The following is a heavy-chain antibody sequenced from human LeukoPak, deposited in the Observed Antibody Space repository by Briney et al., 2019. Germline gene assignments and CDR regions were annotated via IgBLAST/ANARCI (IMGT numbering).Heavy chain of an antibody. D-gene: IGHD5-12*01. CDR3: AKDRYSGNKWFDP. CDR2: ISGSGGST. CDR1: GFTVSRNY. J-gene: IGHJ5*02. V-gene: IGHV3-23*01. Sequence: GGSLRLSCAVSGFTVSRNYVSWVRQAPGKGLEWVSAISGSGGSTYYADSVKGRFTISRDNSKNTLYLQMNSLRAEDTAVYYCAKDRYSGNKWFDPWGQGTLVTVSS.